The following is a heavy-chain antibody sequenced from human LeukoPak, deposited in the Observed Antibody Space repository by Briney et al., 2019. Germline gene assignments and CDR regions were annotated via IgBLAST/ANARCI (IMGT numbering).Heavy chain of an antibody. D-gene: IGHD3-22*01. Sequence: SETLSLTCAVSGGSISSSNWWSWVRQPPGKGLEWIGEIYHSGSTNYNPSLKSQVTISVDKSKNQFSLKLSSVTAADTAVYYCARGGTYYYDSSGSFDYWGQGTLVTVSS. V-gene: IGHV4-4*02. J-gene: IGHJ4*02. CDR3: ARGGTYYYDSSGSFDY. CDR2: IYHSGST. CDR1: GGSISSSNW.